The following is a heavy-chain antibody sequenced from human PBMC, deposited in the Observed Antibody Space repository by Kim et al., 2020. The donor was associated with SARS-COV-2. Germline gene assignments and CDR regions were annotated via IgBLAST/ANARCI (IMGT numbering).Heavy chain of an antibody. Sequence: RIGSIYYSGSTYYNPSLKSRVTISVDTSQNQFSLKLSSVTAADTAVYYCARVIDYWGQGTLVTVSS. V-gene: IGHV4-39*01. CDR3: ARVIDY. J-gene: IGHJ4*02. CDR2: IYYSGST.